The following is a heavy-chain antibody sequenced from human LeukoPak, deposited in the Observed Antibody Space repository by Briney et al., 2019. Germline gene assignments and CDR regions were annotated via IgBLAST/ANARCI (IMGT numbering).Heavy chain of an antibody. CDR1: SGSISSYY. Sequence: PSETLSLTCTVSSGSISSYYWSWIRQPAGKGLEWIGRILTSGSTNYNPSLQSRVTMSVDTSKNQFSLKLNSMTAADTAVYYCAREFSYGSNGRGFDYWGQGTLATVSS. V-gene: IGHV4-4*07. CDR3: AREFSYGSNGRGFDY. J-gene: IGHJ4*02. D-gene: IGHD4-23*01. CDR2: ILTSGST.